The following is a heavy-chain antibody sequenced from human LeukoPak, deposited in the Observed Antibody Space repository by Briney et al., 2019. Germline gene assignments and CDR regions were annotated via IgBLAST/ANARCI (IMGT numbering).Heavy chain of an antibody. D-gene: IGHD3-22*01. CDR2: IYSGGST. CDR3: ARDDHDSSGYFDY. V-gene: IGHV3-53*01. J-gene: IGHJ4*02. Sequence: GGSLRLSCSASGFTVSSNYMSWVRQAPGKGLEWVSVIYSGGSTYYADSVKGRFTISRDNSKNTLYLQMNSLRAEDTAVYYCARDDHDSSGYFDYWGQGTLVTVSS. CDR1: GFTVSSNY.